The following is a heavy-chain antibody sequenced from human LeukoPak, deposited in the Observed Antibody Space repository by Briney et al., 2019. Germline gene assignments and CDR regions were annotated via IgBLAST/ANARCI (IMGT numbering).Heavy chain of an antibody. D-gene: IGHD3-3*01. CDR2: IVVGSGNT. V-gene: IGHV1-58*02. CDR3: AADPDYDFWSGYYD. Sequence: SVEVSCKASGFTFTNSAMQWVRQARGQRLEWIGWIVVGSGNTNYAQKFQERVTITRDMSTSTTYMELSSLRSEDTAVYYCAADPDYDFWSGYYDWGQGTLVTVSS. J-gene: IGHJ4*02. CDR1: GFTFTNSA.